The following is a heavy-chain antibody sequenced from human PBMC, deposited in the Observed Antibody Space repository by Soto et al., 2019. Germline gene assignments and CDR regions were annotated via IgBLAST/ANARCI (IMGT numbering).Heavy chain of an antibody. J-gene: IGHJ5*02. V-gene: IGHV3-23*01. D-gene: IGHD2-21*02. CDR3: AKSPRGDNTLP. CDR1: GFTFSSYA. Sequence: GGSLRLSCAPSGFTFSSYAMSWVRQAPGKGLEWVSAISGSGGSTYYADSVKGRFTICRDNSKNTLYLQMNSLRAEDTAVYYCAKSPRGDNTLPWGQGTLVTVSS. CDR2: ISGSGGST.